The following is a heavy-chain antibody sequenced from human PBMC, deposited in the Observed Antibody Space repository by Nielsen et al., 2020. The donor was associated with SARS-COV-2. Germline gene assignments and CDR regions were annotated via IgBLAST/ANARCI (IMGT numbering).Heavy chain of an antibody. CDR3: ASFDYFDY. Sequence: GESLKISCPASGFTFSNYYMSWIRQAPGKGLEWVSYISGSSSYTSYADSVKGRFTISTDNAKNSLYLQMNSLRAEDTAVYYCASFDYFDYWGQGTLVTVSS. CDR2: ISGSSSYT. V-gene: IGHV3-11*03. CDR1: GFTFSNYY. J-gene: IGHJ4*02. D-gene: IGHD3-9*01.